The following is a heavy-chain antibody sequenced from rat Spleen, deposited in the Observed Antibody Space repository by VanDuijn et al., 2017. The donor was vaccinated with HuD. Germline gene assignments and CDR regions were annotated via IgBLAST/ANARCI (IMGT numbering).Heavy chain of an antibody. Sequence: QVQLKESGPGLVQPSQTLSLTCTVSGFSLTSYHVSWVRQPPGKGLEWMGVIWTGGSTASNSLLKSRLSITRDIAKSQVCLKMNSLQTEDTASDYCARANRDSYAHFDYWGQGVMVTVSS. CDR3: ARANRDSYAHFDY. CDR1: GFSLTSYH. D-gene: IGHD1-12*01. J-gene: IGHJ2*01. V-gene: IGHV2-43*01. CDR2: IWTGGST.